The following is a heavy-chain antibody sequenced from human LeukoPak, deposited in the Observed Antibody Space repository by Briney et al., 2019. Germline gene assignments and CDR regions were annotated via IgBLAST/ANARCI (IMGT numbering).Heavy chain of an antibody. CDR1: GFTFSSYA. V-gene: IGHV3-23*01. CDR2: ISGSGGST. CDR3: AKDRGPDCSSTSCYTNYYYYGMDV. Sequence: PGGSLRLSCAASGFTFSSYAMSWVRQAPGKGLEWVSAISGSGGSTYYADSVKGRFTISRDNSKNTLYLQMNSLRAEDTAVYYCAKDRGPDCSSTSCYTNYYYYGMDVWGQGTTVTVSS. D-gene: IGHD2-2*02. J-gene: IGHJ6*02.